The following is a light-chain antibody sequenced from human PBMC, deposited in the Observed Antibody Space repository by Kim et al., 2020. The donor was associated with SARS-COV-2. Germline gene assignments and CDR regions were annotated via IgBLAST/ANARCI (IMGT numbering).Light chain of an antibody. Sequence: ASVGDRVTITCRASQHISYYINWYQKKPGKVPRVLTSTATTLESVVPSRFSASGSGTDFTLTVTGLQHEDFATYYCQQSYSVPLTFGGGTKVDIK. J-gene: IGKJ4*01. CDR1: QHISYY. CDR3: QQSYSVPLT. V-gene: IGKV1-39*01. CDR2: TAT.